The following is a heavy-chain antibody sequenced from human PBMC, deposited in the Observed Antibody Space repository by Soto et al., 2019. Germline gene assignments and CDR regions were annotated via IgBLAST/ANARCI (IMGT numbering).Heavy chain of an antibody. J-gene: IGHJ4*02. V-gene: IGHV3-48*02. CDR2: ISSSSSTI. CDR3: ARDTGYCSGGSCYRSVPRYFDY. D-gene: IGHD2-15*01. Sequence: EVQLVESGGGLVQPGGSLRLSCAASGFTFSSYSMNWVRQAPGKGLEWVSYISSSSSTIYYADFVKGRFTISRDNAKNSLYLQMNSLRDEDTAVYYCARDTGYCSGGSCYRSVPRYFDYWGQGTLVTVSS. CDR1: GFTFSSYS.